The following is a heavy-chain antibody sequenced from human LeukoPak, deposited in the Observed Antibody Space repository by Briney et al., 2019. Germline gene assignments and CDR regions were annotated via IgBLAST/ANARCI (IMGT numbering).Heavy chain of an antibody. CDR1: GFTFDDCG. D-gene: IGHD5-18*01. V-gene: IGHV3-20*04. Sequence: GGSLRLSCAASGFTFDDCGMSWVRQAPGKGLEWVSGINWNGGSTGYADSVKGRFTISRDNAKNSLYLRMNSLRAEDTALYYCARVGTAMATDKFDYWGQGTLVTVSS. CDR2: INWNGGST. J-gene: IGHJ4*02. CDR3: ARVGTAMATDKFDY.